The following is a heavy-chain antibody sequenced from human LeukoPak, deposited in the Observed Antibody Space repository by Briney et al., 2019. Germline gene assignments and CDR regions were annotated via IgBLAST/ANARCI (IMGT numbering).Heavy chain of an antibody. Sequence: GGSLRLSCAASGFTFSSYAMSWVRQAPGKGLEWVSVISGSGGRTYYADSVKGRFTISRDNSKNSLYLQMNSLRAEDTAVYYCARDSPGYSSDWGQGTLVTVSS. CDR3: ARDSPGYSSD. CDR1: GFTFSSYA. V-gene: IGHV3-23*01. J-gene: IGHJ4*02. CDR2: ISGSGGRT. D-gene: IGHD6-25*01.